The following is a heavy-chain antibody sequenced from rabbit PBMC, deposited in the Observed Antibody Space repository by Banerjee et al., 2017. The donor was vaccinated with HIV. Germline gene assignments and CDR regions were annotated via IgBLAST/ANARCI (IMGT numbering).Heavy chain of an antibody. CDR3: ARDDYVGYGCLNLNL. D-gene: IGHD6-1*01. Sequence: QQQLEESGGGLVKPGGTLTLTCTASGFDFSRYYMSWVRQAPGKGLEWIGCINAGGSGSTYYASWAKGRFTISKTSSTTVTLQMTSLTAADTATYFCARDDYVGYGCLNLNLWGPGTLVTVS. CDR1: GFDFSRYYM. V-gene: IGHV1S45*01. J-gene: IGHJ4*01. CDR2: INAGGSGST.